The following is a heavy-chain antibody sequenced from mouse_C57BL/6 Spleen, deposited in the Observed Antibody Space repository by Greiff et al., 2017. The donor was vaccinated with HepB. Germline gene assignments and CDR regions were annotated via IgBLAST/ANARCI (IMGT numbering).Heavy chain of an antibody. D-gene: IGHD1-1*01. V-gene: IGHV1-64*01. J-gene: IGHJ4*01. Sequence: VQLQQPGAELVKPGASVKLSCKASGYTFTSYWMHWVKQRPGQGLEWIGMIHPNSGSTNYNEKFKSKATLTVDKSSSTAYMQLSSLTSEDSAVYYCAREGGFITTVVATDYAMDYWGQGTSVTVSS. CDR3: AREGGFITTVVATDYAMDY. CDR2: IHPNSGST. CDR1: GYTFTSYW.